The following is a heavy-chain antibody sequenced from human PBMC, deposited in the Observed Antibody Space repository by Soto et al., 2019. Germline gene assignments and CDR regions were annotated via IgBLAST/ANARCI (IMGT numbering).Heavy chain of an antibody. V-gene: IGHV1-18*04. CDR3: ARDRYYYGSGSYYISWFDP. Sequence: ASVKVSCKTSGYTFTTYGVSWVRQAPGQGLEWMGWISAYNGNANYAQKLQGRVTMTTDTSTSTAYMELRGLRSDDTAVYYCARDRYYYGSGSYYISWFDPWGQGTLVTVSS. J-gene: IGHJ5*02. CDR2: ISAYNGNA. D-gene: IGHD3-10*01. CDR1: GYTFTTYG.